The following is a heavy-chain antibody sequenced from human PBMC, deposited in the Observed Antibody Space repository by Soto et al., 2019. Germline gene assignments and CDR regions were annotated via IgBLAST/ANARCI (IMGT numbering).Heavy chain of an antibody. J-gene: IGHJ6*02. Sequence: QVQLQESGPGLVKPSGTLSLTCAVSGDSISNNNWWSWVRQPPTKGLECIGEIYHSGSTNYNPSLKSRLTISVDKSRNQFSLKLNTVTAADTAVYYCARARRGNDVWGQGTAVTVSS. V-gene: IGHV4-4*02. CDR1: GDSISNNNW. CDR3: ARARRGNDV. D-gene: IGHD3-16*01. CDR2: IYHSGST.